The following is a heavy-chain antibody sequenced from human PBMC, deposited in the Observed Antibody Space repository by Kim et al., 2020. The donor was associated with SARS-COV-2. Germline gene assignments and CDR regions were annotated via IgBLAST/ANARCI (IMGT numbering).Heavy chain of an antibody. V-gene: IGHV3-23*01. Sequence: EGLSSFTGGHYTYYADSVNGRLTISRDNSKNTVFLQMDSLGSGDTALYYCAKGTRVARFLEWSCYYLNYWGQGALVAVSA. D-gene: IGHD3-3*01. CDR3: AKGTRVARFLEWSCYYLNY. CDR2: FTGGHYT. J-gene: IGHJ4*02.